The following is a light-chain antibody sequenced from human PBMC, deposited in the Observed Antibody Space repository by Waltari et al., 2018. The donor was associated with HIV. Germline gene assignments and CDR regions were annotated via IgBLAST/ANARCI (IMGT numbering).Light chain of an antibody. Sequence: QSALTQPPSASGSPGQSVTISCTGTSTDVGAYNYVSWYQQHSGEAPKLIIYEVTKRPAGVPDRFSRSKSGNTAALAVAGLQAEDGADFYCSSYAGSTVIFGGGTKLTVL. J-gene: IGLJ2*01. V-gene: IGLV2-8*01. CDR3: SSYAGSTVI. CDR2: EVT. CDR1: STDVGAYNY.